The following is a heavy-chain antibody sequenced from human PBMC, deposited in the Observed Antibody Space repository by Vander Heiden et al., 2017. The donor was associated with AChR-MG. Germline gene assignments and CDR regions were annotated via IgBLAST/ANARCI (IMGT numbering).Heavy chain of an antibody. J-gene: IGHJ4*02. CDR1: GFTFSSYA. D-gene: IGHD6-6*01. CDR2: SSGSGGST. CDR3: AKDPFRIAARLVDY. Sequence: EVQLLESGGGLVQPGGSLRLPCPASGFTFSSYAMSWVRQAPGKGLEWVSASSGSGGSTYYADSVKGRFTISRDNSKNTLYLQMNSLRAEDTAVYYCAKDPFRIAARLVDYWGQGTLVTVSS. V-gene: IGHV3-23*01.